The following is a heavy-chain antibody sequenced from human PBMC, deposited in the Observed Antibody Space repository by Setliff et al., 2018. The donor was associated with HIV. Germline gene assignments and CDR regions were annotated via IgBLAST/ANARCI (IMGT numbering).Heavy chain of an antibody. J-gene: IGHJ5*02. CDR3: AGCITGTTHWFDP. Sequence: PSETLSLTCTVSGDSITSGGYFWSWIRQHPGKGLEWIGHIYYSGSTYYNPSLKSRVTISVDTSKNQFSLKLSSVTAADMAVYYCAGCITGTTHWFDPWGQGTLVTVSS. CDR2: IYYSGST. CDR1: GDSITSGGYF. V-gene: IGHV4-31*03. D-gene: IGHD1-20*01.